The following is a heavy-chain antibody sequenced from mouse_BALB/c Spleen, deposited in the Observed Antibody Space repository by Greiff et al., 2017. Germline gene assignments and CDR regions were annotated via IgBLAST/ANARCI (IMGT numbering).Heavy chain of an antibody. D-gene: IGHD2-3*01. V-gene: IGHV5-9-1*01. Sequence: EVMLVESGGGLVKPGGSLKLSCAASGFTFSSYAMSWVRQTPEKRLEWVATISSGGSYTYYPDSVKGRFTISRDNAKNTLYLQMSSLRSEDTAMYYCARVYDGYNYWGQGTTLTVSS. CDR1: GFTFSSYA. CDR3: ARVYDGYNY. J-gene: IGHJ2*01. CDR2: ISSGGSYT.